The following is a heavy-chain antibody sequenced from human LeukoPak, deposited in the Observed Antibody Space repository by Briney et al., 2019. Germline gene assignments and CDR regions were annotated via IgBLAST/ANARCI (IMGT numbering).Heavy chain of an antibody. CDR1: GYTFTSYA. CDR2: IIPIFGTA. V-gene: IGHV1-69*05. Sequence: GASVKVSCKASGYTFTSYAISWVRQAPGQGLEWMGRIIPIFGTANYAQKFQGRVTITTDESTSTAYMELSSLRSEDTAVYYCARDSQKYSSGWYPLIDYWGQGTQVTVSS. D-gene: IGHD6-19*01. J-gene: IGHJ4*02. CDR3: ARDSQKYSSGWYPLIDY.